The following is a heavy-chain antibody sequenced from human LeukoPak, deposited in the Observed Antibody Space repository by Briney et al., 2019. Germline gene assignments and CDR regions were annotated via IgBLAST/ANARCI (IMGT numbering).Heavy chain of an antibody. V-gene: IGHV1-18*01. J-gene: IGHJ5*02. Sequence: VASVRDSCKASGYTFTSYGISWVRQAPGQGREWVGWIIAYNGNTNYAQKLQGRVTTTTDTSTSTAYMELRRLRSDDAAVYYCARVRRYGGYKKGFDPWGQGTLVTVSS. CDR1: GYTFTSYG. CDR3: ARVRRYGGYKKGFDP. D-gene: IGHD5-12*01. CDR2: IIAYNGNT.